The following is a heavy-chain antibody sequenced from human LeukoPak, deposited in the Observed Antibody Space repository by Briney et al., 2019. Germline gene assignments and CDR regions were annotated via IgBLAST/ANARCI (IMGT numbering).Heavy chain of an antibody. CDR2: VSYDGSNK. V-gene: IGHV3-30-3*01. Sequence: GGSLRLSCAASGFTFSSYAIHWVRQAPGKGLEWVAVVSYDGSNKYYADSVKGRFTISRDNSKNTLYLQMNSLRAEDTAVYYCARPRWAAAGTRGVVLDYWGQGTLVTVSS. CDR1: GFTFSSYA. CDR3: ARPRWAAAGTRGVVLDY. J-gene: IGHJ4*02. D-gene: IGHD6-13*01.